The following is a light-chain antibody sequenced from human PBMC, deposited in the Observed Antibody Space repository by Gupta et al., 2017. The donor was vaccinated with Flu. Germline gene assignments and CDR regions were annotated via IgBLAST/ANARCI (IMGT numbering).Light chain of an antibody. CDR1: ESVRSN. J-gene: IGKJ5*01. V-gene: IGKV3-15*01. CDR3: QQNNNWLS. Sequence: GERATRYWLASESVRSNLAWYQQKPGQGPRILIDGATTRGAGIPASFSGSGSGTEFALTISDLQAGEVAVYYCQQNNNWLSFGQGTRLEIK. CDR2: GAT.